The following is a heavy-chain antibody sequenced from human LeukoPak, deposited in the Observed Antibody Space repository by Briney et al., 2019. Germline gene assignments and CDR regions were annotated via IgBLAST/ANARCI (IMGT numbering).Heavy chain of an antibody. Sequence: ASVKVSCEASGYTFTSYGISWVRQAPGQGLEWVGWISAYNGNTNYAQKLQGRVTMTTDTSTSTAYMELRGLRSDDTAVYYCSRDYDILTGYPYYFDYWGQGTLVTVSS. J-gene: IGHJ4*02. CDR2: ISAYNGNT. CDR1: GYTFTSYG. CDR3: SRDYDILTGYPYYFDY. V-gene: IGHV1-18*01. D-gene: IGHD3-9*01.